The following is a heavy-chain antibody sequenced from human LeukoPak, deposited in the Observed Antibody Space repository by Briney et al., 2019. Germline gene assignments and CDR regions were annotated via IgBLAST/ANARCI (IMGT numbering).Heavy chain of an antibody. CDR3: ARDLTGDGYNSYNWFDP. J-gene: IGHJ5*02. CDR1: GFTFSSYS. D-gene: IGHD5-24*01. Sequence: GGSLRLSCAASGFTFSSYSMNWVRQAPGKGLEWVSSISSSSSYIYYADSVKGRFTISRDNAKNSLYLQMNSLRAEDTAVYYCARDLTGDGYNSYNWFDPWGQGTLVTVSS. V-gene: IGHV3-21*04. CDR2: ISSSSSYI.